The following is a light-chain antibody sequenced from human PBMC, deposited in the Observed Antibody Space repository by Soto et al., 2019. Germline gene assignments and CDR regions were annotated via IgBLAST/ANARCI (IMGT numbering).Light chain of an antibody. J-gene: IGLJ1*01. CDR1: SSDVGNYNL. V-gene: IGLV2-23*01. Sequence: QSALTQPASVSGSPGQSITISCTGTSSDVGNYNLVSWYQQHPGKAPKLMIYEGSKRPSGVSNRFSGSKSGNTASLTISILPAEDEAEYYCCSYAGSSTYVFGTGTKLTVL. CDR2: EGS. CDR3: CSYAGSSTYV.